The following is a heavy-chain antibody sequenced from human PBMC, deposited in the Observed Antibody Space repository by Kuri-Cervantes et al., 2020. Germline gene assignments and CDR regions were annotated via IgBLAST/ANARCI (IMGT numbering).Heavy chain of an antibody. J-gene: IGHJ6*02. Sequence: LSLTCAASGFTFSSYAMSWVRQAPGKGLEWVSSISSSTYIYYADSVKGRFTISRDNAENSLYLQMNSLRAEDTAVYYCAREGGYGDYIRDYGMDVWGQGTTVTVSS. CDR2: ISSSTYI. CDR1: GFTFSSYA. CDR3: AREGGYGDYIRDYGMDV. V-gene: IGHV3-21*01. D-gene: IGHD4-17*01.